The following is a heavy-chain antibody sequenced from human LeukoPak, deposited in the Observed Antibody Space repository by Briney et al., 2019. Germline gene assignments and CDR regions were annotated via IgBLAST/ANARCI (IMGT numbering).Heavy chain of an antibody. CDR2: IHHSGST. J-gene: IGHJ6*03. CDR3: ASSPLPTVPSNYYYYYMDV. Sequence: SETLSLTCTVSGGSISSSYWSWIRQPPGKGLEWIGYIHHSGSTSYNPSLKNRVTISVDMSKNQFSLRLSSVTAADTAVYYCASSPLPTVPSNYYYYYMDVWGKGTTVTVSS. D-gene: IGHD4-17*01. V-gene: IGHV4-59*08. CDR1: GGSISSSY.